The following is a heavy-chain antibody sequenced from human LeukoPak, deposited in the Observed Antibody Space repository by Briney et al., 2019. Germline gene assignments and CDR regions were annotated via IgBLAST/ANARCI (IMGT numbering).Heavy chain of an antibody. CDR1: GYTFTSYG. J-gene: IGHJ4*02. V-gene: IGHV1-18*01. CDR2: ISAYNGNT. D-gene: IGHD6-19*01. CDR3: ARDVAVAGAYFDY. Sequence: ASVNVSCKSCGYTFTSYGIIWVRQAPGRGLEWMVWISAYNGNTNYAQKLQGRVTMTTDTSTSTAYIELRSLRSDDTAVYYCARDVAVAGAYFDYWGQGTLVTVSS.